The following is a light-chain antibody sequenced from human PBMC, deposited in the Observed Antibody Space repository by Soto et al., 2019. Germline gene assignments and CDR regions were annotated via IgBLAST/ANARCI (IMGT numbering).Light chain of an antibody. Sequence: TQSPATLSVSPRATSTLSYRASQRVSSNYLAWYQQKPGQAPRLLVYGASSRAPGIPDRFSGRGSGTDFTLTITRLEPEDFAAYYCQQDGGSSWTFGRGTKVDIK. J-gene: IGKJ1*01. V-gene: IGKV3-20*01. CDR1: QRVSSNY. CDR2: GAS. CDR3: QQDGGSSWT.